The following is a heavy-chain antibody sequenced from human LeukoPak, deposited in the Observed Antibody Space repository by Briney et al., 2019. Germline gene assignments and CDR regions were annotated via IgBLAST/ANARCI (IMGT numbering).Heavy chain of an antibody. CDR3: ARVGSSSCANFDY. Sequence: SETLSLTCTISGGSITSSYWNWIRQPGGEGLEWIGRIYASGSTNYSPSLKSRVTMSVDTSKNQFSLKLSSVTAADTAVYYCARVGSSSCANFDYWGQGTLVTVSS. CDR1: GGSITSSY. J-gene: IGHJ4*02. D-gene: IGHD6-13*01. CDR2: IYASGST. V-gene: IGHV4-4*07.